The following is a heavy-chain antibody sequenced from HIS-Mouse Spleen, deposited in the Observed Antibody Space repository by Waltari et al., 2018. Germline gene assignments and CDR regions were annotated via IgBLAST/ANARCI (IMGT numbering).Heavy chain of an antibody. V-gene: IGHV4-39*07. CDR2: IYYSGST. J-gene: IGHJ3*02. CDR3: AREFGLLPPISSRDYDAFDI. D-gene: IGHD3-10*01. CDR1: GGSIRRSSYS. Sequence: QLQLQESGPGLVKPSATLSLPCTVSGGSIRRSSYSWGWIRQPPGKGLEWIGSIYYSGSTYYNPSLKSRVTISVETSKNQFSLKLSSVTAADTAVYYCAREFGLLPPISSRDYDAFDIWGQGTMVTVSS.